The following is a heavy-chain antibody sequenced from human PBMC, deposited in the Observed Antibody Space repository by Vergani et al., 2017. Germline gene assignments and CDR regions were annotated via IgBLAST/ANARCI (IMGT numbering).Heavy chain of an antibody. J-gene: IGHJ6*03. Sequence: QVQLVQSGAEVKKPGASVKVSCKASGYTFTSYYMHWVRQAPGQGLEWMGIINPSGGSTSYAQKFQGRVTMTRDTSTSTVYMELSSLRSEDTAVYYCARVVGEYYYYYYMDVWGKGTTVTVSS. V-gene: IGHV1-46*01. CDR2: INPSGGST. CDR3: ARVVGEYYYYYYMDV. CDR1: GYTFTSYY. D-gene: IGHD3-16*01.